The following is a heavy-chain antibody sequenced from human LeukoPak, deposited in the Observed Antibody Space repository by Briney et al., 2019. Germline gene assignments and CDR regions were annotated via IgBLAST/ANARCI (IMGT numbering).Heavy chain of an antibody. CDR1: GFTFSSYS. J-gene: IGHJ4*02. V-gene: IGHV3-21*01. Sequence: SGGSLRLSCAASGFTFSSYSMNWVRQAPGKGLEWVSSISSSSSYIYYADSVKGRFTISRDNAKNSLYLQMNSLRAEDTAVYYCARDPGPLILGYCSGGSCYPDYWGQGTLVTVSS. D-gene: IGHD2-15*01. CDR2: ISSSSSYI. CDR3: ARDPGPLILGYCSGGSCYPDY.